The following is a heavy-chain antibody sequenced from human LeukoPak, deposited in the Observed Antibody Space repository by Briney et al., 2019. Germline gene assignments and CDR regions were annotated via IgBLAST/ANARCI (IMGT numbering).Heavy chain of an antibody. CDR1: GGSISSYY. D-gene: IGHD1-14*01. CDR3: ARETSRKGAHYMDV. J-gene: IGHJ6*03. V-gene: IGHV4-59*01. Sequence: NPSETLSLTCTVSGGSISSYYWSWIRQPPGKGLEWIGYIYYSGSTNYNPSLKSRVTISVDTSKNQFSLKLSSVTAADTAVYYCARETSRKGAHYMDVWGKGTTVTISS. CDR2: IYYSGST.